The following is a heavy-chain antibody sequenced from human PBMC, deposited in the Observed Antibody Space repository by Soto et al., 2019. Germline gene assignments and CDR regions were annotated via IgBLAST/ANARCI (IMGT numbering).Heavy chain of an antibody. CDR2: VNPDNGDT. D-gene: IGHD3-3*01. J-gene: IGHJ6*02. CDR3: ARDPRPPSGWLGFWEYGMDV. CDR1: GYTFTGNY. Sequence: ASVNVSCKDSGYTFTGNYIHWVRQAPGQGLEWMGWVNPDNGDTASAPKLQGRITMTSDTSVNTAYMELSRLSSDDTAVYYCARDPRPPSGWLGFWEYGMDVWGQGTTVTVS. V-gene: IGHV1-2*02.